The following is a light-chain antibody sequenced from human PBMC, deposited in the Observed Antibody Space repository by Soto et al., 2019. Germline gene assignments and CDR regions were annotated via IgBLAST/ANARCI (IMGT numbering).Light chain of an antibody. J-gene: IGKJ4*01. Sequence: EIVLTQSPGTLSLSPGERVTLSCRASQTVSSSYLAWFQQKPGQAPRLLIYGASYRATGIPDRFSGSGSGTDFTLTISRLEPEDFAVYYCQQYGTSPPLTFGAGTRVEV. CDR3: QQYGTSPPLT. CDR1: QTVSSSY. CDR2: GAS. V-gene: IGKV3-20*01.